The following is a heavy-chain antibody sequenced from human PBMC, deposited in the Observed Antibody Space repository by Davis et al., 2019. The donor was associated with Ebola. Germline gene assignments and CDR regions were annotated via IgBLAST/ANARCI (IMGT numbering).Heavy chain of an antibody. D-gene: IGHD2/OR15-2a*01. Sequence: GESLKISCAASGFTFSDYYMSWIRQAPGKGLEWVSYISSSGSTIYYADSVKGRFTISRDNAKKSLYLQMNSLRAEDTAVYYCARALRLSYYYGMDVWGQGTTVTVSS. CDR3: ARALRLSYYYGMDV. CDR1: GFTFSDYY. CDR2: ISSSGSTI. V-gene: IGHV3-11*01. J-gene: IGHJ6*02.